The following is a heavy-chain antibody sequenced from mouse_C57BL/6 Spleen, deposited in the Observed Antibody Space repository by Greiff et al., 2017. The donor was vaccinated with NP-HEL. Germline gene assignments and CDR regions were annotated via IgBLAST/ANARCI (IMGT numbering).Heavy chain of an antibody. CDR3: AKYDYDEGMDY. CDR1: GFTFSDYG. D-gene: IGHD2-4*01. Sequence: EVKLMESGGGLVKPGGSLKLSCAASGFTFSDYGMHWVRQAPEKGLEWVAYISSGSSTIYYADTVKGRFTISRDNAKNTLFLQMTSLRSEDTAMYYCAKYDYDEGMDYWGQGTSVTVSS. CDR2: ISSGSSTI. J-gene: IGHJ4*01. V-gene: IGHV5-17*01.